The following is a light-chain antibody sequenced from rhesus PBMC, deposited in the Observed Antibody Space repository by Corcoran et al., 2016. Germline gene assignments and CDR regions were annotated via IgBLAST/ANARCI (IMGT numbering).Light chain of an antibody. CDR2: AAS. CDR3: LQHNSYPPT. J-gene: IGKJ4*01. V-gene: IGKV1-28*01. CDR1: QGISSY. Sequence: DIQMTQSPSSLSASVGDTVTITCRASQGISSYLNWFQQKPGKAPKLLIYAASSLESGVPSRLSGNGSRTEFTLTFSSLQPEDFAAYYCLQHNSYPPTFGGGTKVEIK.